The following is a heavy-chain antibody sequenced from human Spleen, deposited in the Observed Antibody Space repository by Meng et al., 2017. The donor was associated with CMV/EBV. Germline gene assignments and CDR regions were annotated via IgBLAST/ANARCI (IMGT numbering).Heavy chain of an antibody. CDR3: ARVEVHGGKLTYFDD. J-gene: IGHJ4*02. D-gene: IGHD4-23*01. Sequence: GESLKISCAASGFTVSSNYMSWVRQAPGKGLEWVSVFYSGGSTYYADSVKGRFTISRDNSKNTLYLQMNSLRVEDTAVYYCARVEVHGGKLTYFDDWGQGTLVTVSS. CDR1: GFTVSSNY. CDR2: FYSGGST. V-gene: IGHV3-53*01.